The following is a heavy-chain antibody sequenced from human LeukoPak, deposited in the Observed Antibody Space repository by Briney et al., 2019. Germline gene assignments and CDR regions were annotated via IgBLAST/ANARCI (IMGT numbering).Heavy chain of an antibody. CDR1: GFTVSSNY. D-gene: IGHD4-17*01. CDR2: IYSGGST. Sequence: GGSLRLSCAASGFTVSSNYMSWVRQAPGKGLEWVSVIYSGGSTYYADSVKGRFTISRDNSKNTLYLQMNSLRAEDTAVYYCAKSPSGDRYYFDYWGQGTLVTVSS. V-gene: IGHV3-53*01. CDR3: AKSPSGDRYYFDY. J-gene: IGHJ4*02.